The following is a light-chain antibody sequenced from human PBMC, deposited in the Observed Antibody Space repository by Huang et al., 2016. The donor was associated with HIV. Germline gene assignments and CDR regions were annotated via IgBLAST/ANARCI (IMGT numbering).Light chain of an antibody. CDR3: QQGYTTSWT. CDR1: QSITTY. J-gene: IGKJ1*01. Sequence: DIQMTQSPSSLSASVGDRVTITCRASQSITTYLNWYQQKPGKAPTLLIYATDSLQSVVPSRFSGRGSGTEFTLTISSLQPDDFATYYCQQGYTTSWTFGPGTKVE. CDR2: ATD. V-gene: IGKV1-39*01.